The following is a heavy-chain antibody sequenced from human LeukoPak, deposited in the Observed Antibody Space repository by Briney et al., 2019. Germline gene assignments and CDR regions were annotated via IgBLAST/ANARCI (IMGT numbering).Heavy chain of an antibody. CDR2: IRYDGSEK. J-gene: IGHJ6*03. D-gene: IGHD5-18*01. V-gene: IGHV3-7*03. CDR3: AKLPRGYSYYYYYMDV. CDR1: GFTFNNYW. Sequence: GGSLRLSCEASGFTFNNYWMSWVRQAPGKGLEWVANIRYDGSEKYYVDSVKGRFTISRDNSKNTLYLQMNSLRAEDTAVYYCAKLPRGYSYYYYYMDVWGKGTTVTISS.